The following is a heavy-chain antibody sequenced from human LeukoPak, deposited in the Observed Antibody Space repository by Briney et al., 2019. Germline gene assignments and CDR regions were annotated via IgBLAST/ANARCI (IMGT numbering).Heavy chain of an antibody. CDR3: ARDARFGVSVYGMDV. CDR2: IYSGGST. J-gene: IGHJ6*02. CDR1: GFTVTSNY. Sequence: PGGSLRLSCAASGFTVTSNYMSWVRQGPGKGLEWVSVIYSGGSTYYAVSVKGRFSISRDNSKNTLYLQMNSLRAEDTAVYYCARDARFGVSVYGMDVWGQGTTVTVSS. V-gene: IGHV3-66*01. D-gene: IGHD3-16*01.